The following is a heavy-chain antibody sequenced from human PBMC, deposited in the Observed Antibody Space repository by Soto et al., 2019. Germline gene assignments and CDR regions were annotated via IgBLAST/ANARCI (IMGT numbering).Heavy chain of an antibody. Sequence: SETLSLTCTVSGGSISSSSYYWGWIRQPPGKGLEWIGSIYYSGSTYYNPSLKSRVTISVDTSKNQFSLKLSSVTAADTAVYYCASQRAEAAVFDYWGQGTLVTVSS. J-gene: IGHJ4*02. D-gene: IGHD2-15*01. CDR1: GGSISSSSYY. CDR2: IYYSGST. V-gene: IGHV4-39*01. CDR3: ASQRAEAAVFDY.